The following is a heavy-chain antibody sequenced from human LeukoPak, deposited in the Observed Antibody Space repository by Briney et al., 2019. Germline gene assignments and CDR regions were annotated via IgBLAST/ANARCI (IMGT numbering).Heavy chain of an antibody. J-gene: IGHJ4*02. CDR3: ARHGSVTTPFDY. CDR2: IYYSGST. Sequence: SETLSLTCSVSGGSIRSYYWSWIRQPPGKGLEWIGYIYYSGSTNYNSSIKSRVTISVDTSKNQFSLRLSSVTAADTAVYYCARHGSVTTPFDYWGQGTLVTVYS. D-gene: IGHD4-17*01. CDR1: GGSIRSYY. V-gene: IGHV4-59*08.